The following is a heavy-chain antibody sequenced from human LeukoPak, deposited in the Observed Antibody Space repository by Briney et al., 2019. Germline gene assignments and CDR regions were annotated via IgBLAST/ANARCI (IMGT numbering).Heavy chain of an antibody. D-gene: IGHD6-13*01. CDR3: ARGGYSSRWYPRAEYFQH. CDR1: GYTFTGYY. J-gene: IGHJ1*01. Sequence: GASVKVSCKASGYTFTGYYMHWVRQAPGQGLEWMGWINPNSDGTNYAQKFQGRVTMTRDTSISTAYMELSRLRSDDTAVYYCARGGYSSRWYPRAEYFQHWGQGTLVTVSS. CDR2: INPNSDGT. V-gene: IGHV1-2*02.